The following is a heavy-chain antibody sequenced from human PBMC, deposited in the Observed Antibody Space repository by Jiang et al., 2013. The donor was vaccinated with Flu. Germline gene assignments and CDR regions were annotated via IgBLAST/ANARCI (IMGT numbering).Heavy chain of an antibody. CDR3: ARLYCSGGSCYLDY. CDR1: GYTFTGYY. Sequence: AEVKKPGASVKVSCKASGYTFTGYYMHWVRQAPGQGLEWMGRINPNSGGTNYAQKFQGRVTMTRDTSISTAYMELSRLRSDDTAVYYCARLYCSGGSCYLDYWGQGTLVTVSS. V-gene: IGHV1-2*06. J-gene: IGHJ4*02. CDR2: INPNSGGT. D-gene: IGHD2-15*01.